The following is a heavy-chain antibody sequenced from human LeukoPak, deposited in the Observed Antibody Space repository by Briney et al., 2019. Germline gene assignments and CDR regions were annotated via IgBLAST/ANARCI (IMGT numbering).Heavy chain of an antibody. Sequence: GGSLRLSCAASGFTFSNYWMNWVRQAPGKGLEWVANIRQDGSEKYYVDSVKGRFTISRDIAKNSLYLQMNSLRAEDTAVYYCVRESRRYQLPGLNDYYYMDVWGKGTTVTVSS. CDR1: GFTFSNYW. CDR3: VRESRRYQLPGLNDYYYMDV. V-gene: IGHV3-7*01. CDR2: IRQDGSEK. D-gene: IGHD2-2*01. J-gene: IGHJ6*03.